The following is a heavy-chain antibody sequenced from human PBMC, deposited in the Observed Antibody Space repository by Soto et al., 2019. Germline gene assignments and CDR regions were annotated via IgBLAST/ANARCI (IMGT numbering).Heavy chain of an antibody. J-gene: IGHJ4*02. CDR2: IYYSGGT. CDR3: ARLEAAAGNVY. V-gene: IGHV4-59*08. CDR1: GGSISSYY. D-gene: IGHD6-13*01. Sequence: SETLSLTCTVSGGSISSYYWSWIRQPPGKGLEWIGYIYYSGGTNYNPSLKSRVTISVDTSKNQFSLKLSSVTAADTAVYYCARLEAAAGNVYWGQGTLVTVSS.